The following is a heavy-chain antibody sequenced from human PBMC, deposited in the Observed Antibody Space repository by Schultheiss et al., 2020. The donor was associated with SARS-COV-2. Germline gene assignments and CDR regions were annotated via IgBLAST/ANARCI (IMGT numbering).Heavy chain of an antibody. J-gene: IGHJ4*02. CDR2: MNPNSGNT. CDR1: GGTFSSYA. D-gene: IGHD4-11*01. CDR3: ARVRDSNTFDY. Sequence: ASVKVSCKASGGTFSSYAISWVRQAPGQGLEWMGWMNPNSGNTGYTQKFQGRVTITRNTSISTAYMELSSLRSEDTAVYYCARVRDSNTFDYWGQGTLVTVSS. V-gene: IGHV1-8*03.